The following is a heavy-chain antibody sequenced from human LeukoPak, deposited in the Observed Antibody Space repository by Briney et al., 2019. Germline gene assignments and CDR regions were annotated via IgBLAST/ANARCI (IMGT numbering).Heavy chain of an antibody. J-gene: IGHJ3*02. D-gene: IGHD3-22*01. Sequence: SETLSLXCAVYGGSFSGYYWSWIRQPPGKGLEWIGEINHSGSTSYNPSLKSRVTISVDTSKNQFSLKLSSVTAEDTAVYYCARCKDDSSGSSDEAFDIWGQGTMVTVSS. CDR2: INHSGST. V-gene: IGHV4-34*01. CDR1: GGSFSGYY. CDR3: ARCKDDSSGSSDEAFDI.